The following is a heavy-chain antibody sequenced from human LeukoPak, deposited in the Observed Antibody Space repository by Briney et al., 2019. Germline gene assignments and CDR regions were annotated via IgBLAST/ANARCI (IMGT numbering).Heavy chain of an antibody. J-gene: IGHJ4*02. CDR3: AKHSGTRGWYNDY. V-gene: IGHV3-21*04. Sequence: GGSLRLSCAASGFTFSSYSMNWVRQAPGKGLEWVSSISSGSTYIYYADSVKGRFTISRENSKSMLYLQMNSLRADDTAVYYCAKHSGTRGWYNDYWGQGTLVTVSS. D-gene: IGHD6-19*01. CDR1: GFTFSSYS. CDR2: ISSGSTYI.